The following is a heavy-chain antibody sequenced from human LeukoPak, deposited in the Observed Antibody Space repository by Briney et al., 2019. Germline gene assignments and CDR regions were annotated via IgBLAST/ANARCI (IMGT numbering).Heavy chain of an antibody. Sequence: ASVKVSCKASGYTFTGYYVHWVRQAPGQGLEWMAIISPSGDSTRFAQKFQGRVTLTRDTSTNTVHMELSSLRSDDTAVYYCARETYSSGCFDYWGQGTLVTVSS. V-gene: IGHV1-46*01. CDR3: ARETYSSGCFDY. D-gene: IGHD6-19*01. CDR2: ISPSGDST. CDR1: GYTFTGYY. J-gene: IGHJ4*02.